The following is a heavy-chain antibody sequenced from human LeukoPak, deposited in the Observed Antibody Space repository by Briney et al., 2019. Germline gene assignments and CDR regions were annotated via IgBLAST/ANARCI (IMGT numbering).Heavy chain of an antibody. CDR3: ATDSFASSVAGTTNYFDY. V-gene: IGHV1-24*01. D-gene: IGHD6-19*01. Sequence: ASVKVSCKVSGYTLTELSMHWVRQAPGKGLEWVGGFDPEDGETIYAQKFQGRVTMTEDTSTDTAYMELSSLRSEDTAVYYCATDSFASSVAGTTNYFDYWGQGTLVTVSS. CDR2: FDPEDGET. CDR1: GYTLTELS. J-gene: IGHJ4*02.